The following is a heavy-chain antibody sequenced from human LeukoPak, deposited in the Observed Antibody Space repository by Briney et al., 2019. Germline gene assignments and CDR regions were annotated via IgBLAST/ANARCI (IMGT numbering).Heavy chain of an antibody. V-gene: IGHV4-30-4*01. CDR2: IYYSGST. J-gene: IGHJ4*02. CDR3: ARDYYDSSGYPSFDY. CDR1: GGSISSSSYY. D-gene: IGHD3-22*01. Sequence: SETLSLTCTVSGGSISSSSYYWSWIRQPPGKGLEWIGYIYYSGSTYYNPSLKSRVTISVDTSKNQFSLKLSSVTAADTAVYYCARDYYDSSGYPSFDYWGQGTLVTVSS.